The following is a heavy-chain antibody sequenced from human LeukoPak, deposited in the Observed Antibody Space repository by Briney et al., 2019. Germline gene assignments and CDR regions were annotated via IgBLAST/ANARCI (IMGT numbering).Heavy chain of an antibody. CDR2: VSSSGST. V-gene: IGHV4-59*01. CDR1: SGSITSYH. J-gene: IGHJ3*02. CDR3: ARSSHTALAYDAFDI. D-gene: IGHD5-18*01. Sequence: SETLSLTCTVSSGSITSYHWNWVRQAPQKGLEWIAFVSSSGSTNYNPSLKSRVTISLDTSNNQFFLKLTSVTAADTAVYYCARSSHTALAYDAFDIWGQGTVVTVSS.